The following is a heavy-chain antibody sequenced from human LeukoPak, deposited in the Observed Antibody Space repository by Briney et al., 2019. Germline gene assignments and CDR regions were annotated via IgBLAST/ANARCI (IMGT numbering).Heavy chain of an antibody. J-gene: IGHJ6*03. V-gene: IGHV4-59*01. CDR3: ARKYSSSSLHLYYYMDV. CDR1: GGSISSYY. CDR2: IYYSGST. Sequence: PSETLSLTCTVSGGSISSYYWSWIRQPPGKGLEWIGYIYYSGSTNYNPSLKSRVTISVDTSKNQFSLKLSSVTAADTAVYYCARKYSSSSLHLYYYMDVWGKGTTVTVSS. D-gene: IGHD6-6*01.